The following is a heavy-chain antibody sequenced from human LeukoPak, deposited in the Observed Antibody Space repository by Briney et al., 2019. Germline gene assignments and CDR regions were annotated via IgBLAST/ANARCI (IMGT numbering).Heavy chain of an antibody. Sequence: ASVKVSCKASGYTFTSYYMHWVRQAPGQGLEWMGIINPSGGSTSYAQKFQGRVTMTRDTSTSTVYMELSSLRSEDTAVYYCARGGVIRTYYDFWSGLFDYWGQGTLVTVSS. CDR1: GYTFTSYY. CDR2: INPSGGST. J-gene: IGHJ4*02. CDR3: ARGGVIRTYYDFWSGLFDY. V-gene: IGHV1-46*01. D-gene: IGHD3-3*01.